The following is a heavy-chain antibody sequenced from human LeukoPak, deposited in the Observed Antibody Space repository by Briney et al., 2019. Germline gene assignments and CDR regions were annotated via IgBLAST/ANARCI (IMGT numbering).Heavy chain of an antibody. V-gene: IGHV4-31*03. CDR1: GGSISSGGYS. CDR3: ARSTRNFWSGYYTIDY. J-gene: IGHJ4*02. D-gene: IGHD3-3*01. Sequence: PSQTLSLTCTVSGGSISSGGYSWSWIRQHPGNGLEWIGYIYYSGSTYYNPSLKSRVTISVDTSKNQFSLKLSSVTAADTAVYYCARSTRNFWSGYYTIDYWGQGTLVTVSS. CDR2: IYYSGST.